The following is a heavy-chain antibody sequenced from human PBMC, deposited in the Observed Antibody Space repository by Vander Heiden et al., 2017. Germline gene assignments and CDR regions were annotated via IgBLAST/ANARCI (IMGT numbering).Heavy chain of an antibody. J-gene: IGHJ3*02. CDR3: ARDPTGLTHGAFDI. CDR1: GGSISSGGYY. Sequence: QVQLQESGPGLVKPSQTLSLTCTVSGGSISSGGYYWSWIRQHPGKGLEWIGYIYYSGSTYYNPSLKSRVTISVDTSKNQFSLKLSSMTAADTAVYYCARDPTGLTHGAFDIWGQGTMVTVSS. CDR2: IYYSGST. V-gene: IGHV4-31*03.